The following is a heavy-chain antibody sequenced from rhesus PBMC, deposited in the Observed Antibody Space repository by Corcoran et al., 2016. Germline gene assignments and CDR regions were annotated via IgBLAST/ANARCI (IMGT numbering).Heavy chain of an antibody. V-gene: IGHV4-106*01. D-gene: IGHD5-24*01. CDR2: IYGSGGST. Sequence: QVQLQESGPGLVKPSETLSLTCAVSGGSISDSYYWSWIRQPPGKGLEWIGYIYGSGGSTSSNPSLQGRVPISPATAKNQFSLKLSSVTAADTAVYYCARDPRYSGYSPYFAYWGQGVLVTVSS. CDR1: GGSISDSYY. CDR3: ARDPRYSGYSPYFAY. J-gene: IGHJ4*01.